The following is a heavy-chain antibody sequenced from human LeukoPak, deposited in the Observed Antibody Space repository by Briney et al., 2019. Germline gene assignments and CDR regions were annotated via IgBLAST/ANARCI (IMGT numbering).Heavy chain of an antibody. V-gene: IGHV3-7*01. CDR1: GFTFSSYW. J-gene: IGHJ6*03. D-gene: IGHD1-26*01. Sequence: GSLRLSCAASGFTFSSYWMSWVRQAPGKGLEWAANIKQDGSEKYYVDSVKGRFTISRDNAKNSLYLQMNSLRAEDTAVYYCARRKWELPNGDYYYYYYMDVWGKGTTVTVSS. CDR2: IKQDGSEK. CDR3: ARRKWELPNGDYYYYYYMDV.